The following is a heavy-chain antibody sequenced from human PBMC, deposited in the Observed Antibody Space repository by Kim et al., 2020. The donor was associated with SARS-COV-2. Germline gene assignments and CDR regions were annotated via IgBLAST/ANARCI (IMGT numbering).Heavy chain of an antibody. V-gene: IGHV3-30*01. D-gene: IGHD1-26*01. Sequence: PNPVKVRITIAQDNSKNTLYLQMNSLRAGDTAVYYWARPSGSYFGYFDYWGQGTLVTVSS. CDR3: ARPSGSYFGYFDY. J-gene: IGHJ4*02.